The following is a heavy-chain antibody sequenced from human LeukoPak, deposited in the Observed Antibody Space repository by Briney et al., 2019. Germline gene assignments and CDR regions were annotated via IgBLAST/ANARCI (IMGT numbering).Heavy chain of an antibody. D-gene: IGHD6-19*01. CDR1: GFDLSAYA. CDR2: FKKRGYDT. CDR3: AKVYQSGWSYFDY. V-gene: IGHV3-23*01. Sequence: PGGSLRLSCVVSGFDLSAYAMSWVRQAPGKGLEWVSGFKKRGYDTDYADSVKGRFTISRDNSQNTVYQQMTSLRSEDTAMYFCAKVYQSGWSYFDYWGQGALVTVSS. J-gene: IGHJ4*02.